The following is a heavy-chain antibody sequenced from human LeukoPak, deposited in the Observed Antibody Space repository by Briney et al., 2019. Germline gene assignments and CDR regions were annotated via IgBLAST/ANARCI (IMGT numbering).Heavy chain of an antibody. CDR3: ARDLTSGTALDY. V-gene: IGHV3-30-3*01. D-gene: IGHD1-26*01. CDR2: ISYDGSNK. Sequence: HPGRSLRLSCAASGFTFSSYAMHWVRQAPGKGLEWVAVISYDGSNKYYADSVKGRFTISRDNSKNTLYPQMNSLRAEDTAVYYCARDLTSGTALDYWGQGTLVTVSS. J-gene: IGHJ4*02. CDR1: GFTFSSYA.